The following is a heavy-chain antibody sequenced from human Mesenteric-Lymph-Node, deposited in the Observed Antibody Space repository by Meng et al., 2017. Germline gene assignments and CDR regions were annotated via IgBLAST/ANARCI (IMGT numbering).Heavy chain of an antibody. CDR2: INPNSGGT. CDR3: ARDPSVDTVMTTAWGWFDP. CDR1: GYTFTGYY. Sequence: ASVKVSCKASGYTFTGYYIHWVRQAPGQGLEWMGRINPNSGGTNYAQKFQGRVTMTSDTSINTAYMELTRLRSDDTAVYYCARDPSVDTVMTTAWGWFDPWGQGTLVTVSS. J-gene: IGHJ5*02. V-gene: IGHV1-2*06. D-gene: IGHD5-18*01.